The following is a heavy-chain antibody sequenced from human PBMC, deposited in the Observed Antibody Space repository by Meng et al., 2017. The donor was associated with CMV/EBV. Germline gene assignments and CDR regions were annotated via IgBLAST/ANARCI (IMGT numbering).Heavy chain of an antibody. D-gene: IGHD6-25*01. Sequence: GESLKISCAASGFSFSCYGMNWVRQVPGKGLEWVSGISGSGRSTYYADSVKGRFTISRDNSKNTLYLRMDSLRAEDSAIYYCAKDWSGVSTYYYYGMDVWGQGTTVTVSS. CDR1: GFSFSCYG. CDR3: AKDWSGVSTYYYYGMDV. CDR2: ISGSGRST. V-gene: IGHV3-23*01. J-gene: IGHJ6*02.